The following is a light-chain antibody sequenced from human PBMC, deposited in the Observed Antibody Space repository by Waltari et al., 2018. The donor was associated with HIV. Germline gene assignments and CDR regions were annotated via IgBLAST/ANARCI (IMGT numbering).Light chain of an antibody. J-gene: IGKJ4*01. CDR2: WAS. CDR1: QSVLYSSNNKNY. V-gene: IGKV4-1*01. Sequence: DIVMPQSPDSLAVTLGAWATISCRHSQSVLYSSNNKNYLAWYQQKPGQPPKLLIYWASTRESGVPDRFSGSGSGTDFTLTISSLQAEDVAVYYCQQYYSTLTFGGGTKVEIK. CDR3: QQYYSTLT.